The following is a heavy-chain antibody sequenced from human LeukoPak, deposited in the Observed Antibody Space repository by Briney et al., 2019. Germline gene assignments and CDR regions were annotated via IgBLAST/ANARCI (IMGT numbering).Heavy chain of an antibody. J-gene: IGHJ3*02. CDR1: GGSISSGDYY. V-gene: IGHV4-30-4*08. D-gene: IGHD2/OR15-2a*01. CDR2: IYYSGST. Sequence: PSETLSLTCTVSGGSISSGDYYWSWIRQPPGKGLEWIGYIYYSGSTYYNPSLKSRVTISVDTSKNQFSLKLSSVTAADTAVYYCAKVSDAVIARPGGLDAFDIWGQGTMVTVSS. CDR3: AKVSDAVIARPGGLDAFDI.